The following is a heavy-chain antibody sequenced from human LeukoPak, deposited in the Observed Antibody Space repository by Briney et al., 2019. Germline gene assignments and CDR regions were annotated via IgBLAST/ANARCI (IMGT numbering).Heavy chain of an antibody. CDR1: GYTFTDYY. V-gene: IGHV1-2*02. Sequence: ASVKVSCKASGYTFTDYYMHWVRQAPGQGFEWMGWINPNDGDTNYAQKFQGRGTMTRDTSISTAHMEVGRLRSDDTAVYYCARANFLYCSSTTCLFDYWGQGTLVTVSS. J-gene: IGHJ4*02. CDR2: INPNDGDT. CDR3: ARANFLYCSSTTCLFDY. D-gene: IGHD2-2*01.